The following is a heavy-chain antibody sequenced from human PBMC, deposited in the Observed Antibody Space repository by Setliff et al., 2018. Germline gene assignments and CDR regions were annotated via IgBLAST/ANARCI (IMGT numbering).Heavy chain of an antibody. CDR3: AKVGKSGTWDQYFQY. CDR1: GASLRSNN. CDR2: IYYNGST. J-gene: IGHJ1*01. Sequence: SETLSLTCTVSGASLRSNNWSWIRQPPGKGLEWIGSIYYNGSTHFNPSLKSRLTISVDTSKNLFSLKLSSVTTADTAVYYCAKVGKSGTWDQYFQYWGQGTLVTVSS. D-gene: IGHD3-10*01. V-gene: IGHV4-59*05.